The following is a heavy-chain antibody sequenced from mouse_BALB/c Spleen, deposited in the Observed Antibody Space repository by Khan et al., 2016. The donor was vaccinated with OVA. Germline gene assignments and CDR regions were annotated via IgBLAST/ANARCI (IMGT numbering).Heavy chain of an antibody. J-gene: IGHJ4*01. CDR3: ARGNYYGYTMDY. D-gene: IGHD1-1*01. Sequence: EVQLQESGPGLVKPSQSLSLTCTVTGYSITSNYAWNWIRQFPGNKLEWMGYISYSGLTSHNPSLKSRTPITRNTSKNQFFLQLNSVTTEDTATYYCARGNYYGYTMDYWGQGTSVTVSS. CDR2: ISYSGLT. CDR1: GYSITSNYA. V-gene: IGHV3-2*02.